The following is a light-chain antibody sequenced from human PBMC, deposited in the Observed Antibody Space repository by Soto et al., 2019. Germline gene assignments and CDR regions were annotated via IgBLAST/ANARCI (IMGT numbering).Light chain of an antibody. CDR1: QDINSY. CDR2: AAS. J-gene: IGKJ4*01. Sequence: DIQLTQSLSFLSASVGDRVTITCRDSQDINSYLAWYQQKPGKAPKLLIYAASTLQGGVPSRYSGSRSGTEFTLTISSLQPEDLATYYCQQGNSYPLTFGGGTKVEVK. V-gene: IGKV1-9*01. CDR3: QQGNSYPLT.